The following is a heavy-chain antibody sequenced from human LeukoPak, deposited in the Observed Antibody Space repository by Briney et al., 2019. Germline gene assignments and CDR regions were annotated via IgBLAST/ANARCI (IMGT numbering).Heavy chain of an antibody. D-gene: IGHD1-26*01. CDR2: INPSGGST. V-gene: IGHV1-46*01. CDR1: GYTFTSYY. Sequence: ASVKVSCKASGYTFTSYYMHWVRQAPGQGLEWMGIINPSGGSTSYAQKFQGRVTMTRDMSTSTVYMELSSLRSEDTAVYYCAREAAISGSYSYYYYMDVWGKGTTVTVSS. J-gene: IGHJ6*03. CDR3: AREAAISGSYSYYYYMDV.